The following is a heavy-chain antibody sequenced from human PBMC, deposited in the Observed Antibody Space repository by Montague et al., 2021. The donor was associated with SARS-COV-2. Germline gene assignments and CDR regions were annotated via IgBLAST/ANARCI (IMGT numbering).Heavy chain of an antibody. Sequence: SETLSLTCTVSGGSISSSSNYWGWIRQPPGKGLEWIGSIYYSGSTYYNSSLKSRVTISVDTSKNQFSLKLNSVTAADTAVYYCARLVWFGELSSENWFDPWGRGTLATVSS. J-gene: IGHJ5*02. CDR2: IYYSGST. V-gene: IGHV4-39*01. D-gene: IGHD3-10*01. CDR3: ARLVWFGELSSENWFDP. CDR1: GGSISSSSNY.